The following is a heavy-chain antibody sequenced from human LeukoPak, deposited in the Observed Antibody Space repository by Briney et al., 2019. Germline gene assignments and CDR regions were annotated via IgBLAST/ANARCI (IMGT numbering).Heavy chain of an antibody. J-gene: IGHJ4*02. CDR3: ARARLSTMIVVD. CDR2: ISSSSSYI. V-gene: IGHV3-21*01. CDR1: GFTFSSYS. D-gene: IGHD3-22*01. Sequence: GGSLRLSCAASGFTFSSYSMNWVRQAPGKGLEWVSSISSSSSYIYYADSVKGRFTISRDNAKNLLYLQMNSLRAEDTAVYYCARARLSTMIVVDWGQGTLVTVSS.